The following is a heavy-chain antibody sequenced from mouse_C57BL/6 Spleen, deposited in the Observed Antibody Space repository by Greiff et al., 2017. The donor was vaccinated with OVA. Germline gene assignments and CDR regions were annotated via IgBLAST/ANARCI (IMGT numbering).Heavy chain of an antibody. Sequence: EVQLQQSGPELVKPGASVKISCKASGYSFTGYYMNWVKQSPEKSLEWIGEINPSTGGTTYNQKFKAKATLTVDKSSSTAYMQLKSLTSEDSAVYYCARLRTVEDYWGQGTTLTVSS. D-gene: IGHD1-1*01. J-gene: IGHJ2*01. CDR2: INPSTGGT. CDR1: GYSFTGYY. CDR3: ARLRTVEDY. V-gene: IGHV1-42*01.